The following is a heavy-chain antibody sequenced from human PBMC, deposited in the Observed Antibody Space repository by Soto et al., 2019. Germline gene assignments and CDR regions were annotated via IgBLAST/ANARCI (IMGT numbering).Heavy chain of an antibody. D-gene: IGHD1-26*01. CDR3: AKNQGVELVPLATVDWFDP. CDR2: ISGSGFKK. Sequence: RRLSCAASGFIFENFGMSWVRQAPGKGLEWISSISGSGFKKYYADSVKGRFTISKDNSKSTVYLELNNLSAEDTAVYHCAKNQGVELVPLATVDWFDPWGQGSVVTVSS. J-gene: IGHJ5*02. CDR1: GFIFENFG. V-gene: IGHV3-23*01.